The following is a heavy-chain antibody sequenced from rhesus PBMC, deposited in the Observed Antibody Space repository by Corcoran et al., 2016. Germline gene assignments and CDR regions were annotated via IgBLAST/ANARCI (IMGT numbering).Heavy chain of an antibody. D-gene: IGHD3-34*01. J-gene: IGHJ4*01. CDR3: SRQGGGDRSGLEYDDY. CDR2: IYYGSGAT. V-gene: IGHV4-76*01. Sequence: IRKSPGKGLEWIGYIYYGSGATDYKASLKNRVTLSIDTSKNECSLKLRSVTAAYTAVDYCSRQGGGDRSGLEYDDYWGQGVLVTLSP.